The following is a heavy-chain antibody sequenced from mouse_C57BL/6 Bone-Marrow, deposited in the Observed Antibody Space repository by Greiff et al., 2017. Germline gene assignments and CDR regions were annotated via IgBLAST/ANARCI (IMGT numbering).Heavy chain of an antibody. V-gene: IGHV1-81*01. J-gene: IGHJ3*01. CDR3: AREVAYDGYYLAY. CDR2: IYPRSGNT. CDR1: GYTFTSYG. Sequence: VQLVESGAKLARPGASVKLSCKASGYTFTSYGISWVKQRTGQGLEWIGEIYPRSGNTYYNEKFKGKATLTADQSSSTAYMERRSLTSEDSAVYFCAREVAYDGYYLAYWGQGTLVTVSA. D-gene: IGHD2-3*01.